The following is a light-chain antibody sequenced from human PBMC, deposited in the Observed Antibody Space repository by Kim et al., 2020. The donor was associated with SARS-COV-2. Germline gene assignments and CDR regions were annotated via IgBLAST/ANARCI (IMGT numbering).Light chain of an antibody. Sequence: QAGLTQPPSVSKGLRQTATLTCTGNSNNVGNQGAAWLQQHQGHPPKLLSYRNNNRPSGISERLSASRSGNTASLTITGLQPEDEADYYCSAWDSSLSPWVFGGGTRLTVL. CDR1: SNNVGNQG. CDR2: RNN. CDR3: SAWDSSLSPWV. J-gene: IGLJ3*02. V-gene: IGLV10-54*01.